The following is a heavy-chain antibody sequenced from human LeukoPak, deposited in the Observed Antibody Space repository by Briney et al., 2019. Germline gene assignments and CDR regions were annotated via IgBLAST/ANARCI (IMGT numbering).Heavy chain of an antibody. Sequence: PSETLSLTCTVSGGSISSYYWSWIRQPPGKGLEWIGYIYYSGSTYYNPSLKSRVTISVDTSKNQFSLKLSSVTAADTAVYYCARAASASNYYDFWSGANYYYYMDVWGKGTTVTVSS. CDR2: IYYSGST. CDR1: GGSISSYY. V-gene: IGHV4-59*12. D-gene: IGHD3-3*01. CDR3: ARAASASNYYDFWSGANYYYYMDV. J-gene: IGHJ6*03.